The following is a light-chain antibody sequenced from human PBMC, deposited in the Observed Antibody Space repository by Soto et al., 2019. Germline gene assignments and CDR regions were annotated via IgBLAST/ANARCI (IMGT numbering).Light chain of an antibody. Sequence: QSALTQPPSASGSPGQSVTISCTGTSSDVGGYNYVSWYQQHPGKAPKLMISEVSKRPSGVPDRFSGTKSGNTASLTVSGLQAEYEADYSCSSDAGSNNVIFGGGTKVTVL. CDR1: SSDVGGYNY. CDR2: EVS. V-gene: IGLV2-8*01. J-gene: IGLJ2*01. CDR3: SSDAGSNNVI.